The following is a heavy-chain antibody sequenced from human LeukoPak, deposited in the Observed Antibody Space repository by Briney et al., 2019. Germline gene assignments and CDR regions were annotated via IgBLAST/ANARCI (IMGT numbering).Heavy chain of an antibody. D-gene: IGHD6-19*01. CDR3: ARLAVAGERPVY. CDR2: ISAYSGNT. Sequence: ASVNASCTTSGYTSTSHGISWARQAPGQGLEWMGWISAYSGNTNYARKFQGRVSMPTDASAPAGYMDLRRQRSGDTAVYYCARLAVAGERPVYWVRATLVGVCS. J-gene: IGHJ4*02. CDR1: GYTSTSHG. V-gene: IGHV1-18*01.